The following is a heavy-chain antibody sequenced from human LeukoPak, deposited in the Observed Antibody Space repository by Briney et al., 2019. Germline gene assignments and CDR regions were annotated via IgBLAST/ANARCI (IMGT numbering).Heavy chain of an antibody. D-gene: IGHD2-2*01. Sequence: ASVKVSCKASGYTFTGYYMHWVRQAPGQGLEWMGWINPNSGGTNYAQKFQGRVTMTRDTSISTAYMELSRLRSDDTAVYYCARDYQLLGKNWFDPWGQGTLVTVSS. V-gene: IGHV1-2*02. CDR1: GYTFTGYY. CDR2: INPNSGGT. CDR3: ARDYQLLGKNWFDP. J-gene: IGHJ5*02.